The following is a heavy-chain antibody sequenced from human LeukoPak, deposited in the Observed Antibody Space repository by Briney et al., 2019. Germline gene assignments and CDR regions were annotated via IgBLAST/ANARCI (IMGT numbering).Heavy chain of an antibody. D-gene: IGHD5-12*01. CDR2: ISGYNYNT. CDR3: ARGKSVATAPRHPFDY. CDR1: GYSFTSYG. Sequence: ASVKVSCKASGYSFTSYGISWVRQAPGQGLEWMGWISGYNYNTNYAQTFRGRVTMTTDTSTNTVDMELRSLRSDDTAVYYCARGKSVATAPRHPFDYWGQGTLVTVS. J-gene: IGHJ4*02. V-gene: IGHV1-18*01.